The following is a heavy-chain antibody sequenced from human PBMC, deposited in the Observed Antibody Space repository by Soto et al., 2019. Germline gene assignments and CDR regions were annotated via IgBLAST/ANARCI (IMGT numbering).Heavy chain of an antibody. D-gene: IGHD6-19*01. V-gene: IGHV4-4*07. J-gene: IGHJ4*02. CDR2: IYASGSN. CDR1: GDSISGHY. Sequence: SLTCTVSGDSISGHYWSWIRQPAGKGLEWIGRIYASGSNISNRSLRIRVALSVYTSKNQFSLNLNSVTAADTAMYYCVRSGYSSGWYTAFDSWSQGTLVTVS. CDR3: VRSGYSSGWYTAFDS.